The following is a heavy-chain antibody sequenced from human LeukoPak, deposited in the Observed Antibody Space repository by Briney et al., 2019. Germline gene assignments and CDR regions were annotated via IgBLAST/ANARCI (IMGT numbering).Heavy chain of an antibody. Sequence: PSETLSLTCTVSGGSISSSSYYWGWIRQPPGKGLEWIGSIYYSGSTYYNPSLQSRVTISVDRSKNQFSLKMRSVTAADTAVYYCARTTMVRGTYYMDVWGKGTTVTISS. D-gene: IGHD3-10*01. CDR2: IYYSGST. CDR3: ARTTMVRGTYYMDV. J-gene: IGHJ6*03. V-gene: IGHV4-39*07. CDR1: GGSISSSSYY.